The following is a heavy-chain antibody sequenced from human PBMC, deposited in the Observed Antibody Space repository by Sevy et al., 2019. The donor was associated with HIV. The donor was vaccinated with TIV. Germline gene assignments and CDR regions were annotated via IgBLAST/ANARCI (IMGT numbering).Heavy chain of an antibody. D-gene: IGHD3-10*01. CDR3: AKGRYYYGSGSYYDDAFDI. J-gene: IGHJ3*02. CDR1: GFTFDDYA. Sequence: GGSLRLSCAASGFTFDDYAMHWVRQAPGKGLEWVSGISWNSGSIGYADSVKGRFTISRDNAKNSLYLQMNSLRAEDTDLYYCAKGRYYYGSGSYYDDAFDIWGQGTMVTVSS. V-gene: IGHV3-9*01. CDR2: ISWNSGSI.